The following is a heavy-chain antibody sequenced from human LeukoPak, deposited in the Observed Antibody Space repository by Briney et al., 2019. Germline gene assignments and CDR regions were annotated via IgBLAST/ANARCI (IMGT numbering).Heavy chain of an antibody. Sequence: SETLSLTCTVSGGSISSYYWSWIRQPPGKGLEWIGYIYYSGSTNYNPSPKSRVTISVDTSKNQFSLKLSSVTAADTAVYYCARDPTRSGLDYWGQGTLVTVSS. D-gene: IGHD4-11*01. CDR1: GGSISSYY. CDR2: IYYSGST. CDR3: ARDPTRSGLDY. J-gene: IGHJ4*02. V-gene: IGHV4-59*12.